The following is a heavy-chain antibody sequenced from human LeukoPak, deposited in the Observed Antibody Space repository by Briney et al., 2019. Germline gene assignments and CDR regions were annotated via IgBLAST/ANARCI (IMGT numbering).Heavy chain of an antibody. CDR2: IYYSGST. V-gene: IGHV4-39*02. D-gene: IGHD2-21*01. Sequence: SETPSLTCTVSGGSISSSSYYWGWIRQHPGKGLEWIGSIYYSGSTYYNPSLKSRVTISVDTSKNQFSLKLSSVTAADTAVYYCAREFRGGGESGIFDYWGQGTLVTVSS. CDR1: GGSISSSSYY. J-gene: IGHJ4*02. CDR3: AREFRGGGESGIFDY.